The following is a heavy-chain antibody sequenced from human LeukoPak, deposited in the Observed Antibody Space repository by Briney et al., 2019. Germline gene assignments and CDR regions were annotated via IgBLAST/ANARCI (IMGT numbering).Heavy chain of an antibody. V-gene: IGHV1-69*05. Sequence: ASVKVSCKASGGTFSSYAISWVRQAPGQGLEWMGGIIPIFGTANYAQKFQGRVTITTDESTSTAYMELSSLRSEDTAVYYCARDLSRLELINWFDPWGQGTLVTVSS. J-gene: IGHJ5*02. CDR2: IIPIFGTA. CDR3: ARDLSRLELINWFDP. CDR1: GGTFSSYA. D-gene: IGHD1-7*01.